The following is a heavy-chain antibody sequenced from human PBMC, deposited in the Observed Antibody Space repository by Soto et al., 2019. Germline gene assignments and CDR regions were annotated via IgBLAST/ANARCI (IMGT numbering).Heavy chain of an antibody. Sequence: SQTLSLTCAISGDSVSSNSAAWNWIRQSPSRGLEWLGRTYYRSKWYNDYAVSVNSRITINPDTSKNKFSLQLNSVTPEDTAVYYCSRARGANFFEDSSSPIEIYYYYCMEVWGQETTVTVSS. J-gene: IGHJ6*02. CDR1: GDSVSSNSAA. CDR3: SRARGANFFEDSSSPIEIYYYYCMEV. V-gene: IGHV6-1*01. CDR2: TYYRSKWYN. D-gene: IGHD6-6*01.